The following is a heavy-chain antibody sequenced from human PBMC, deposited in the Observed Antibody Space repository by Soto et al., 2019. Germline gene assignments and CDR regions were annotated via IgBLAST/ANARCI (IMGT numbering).Heavy chain of an antibody. D-gene: IGHD2-15*01. CDR2: ISTTSSYI. CDR3: ARDRVSQDPY. J-gene: IGHJ4*02. Sequence: EVQLVESGGGLVKPGGSLRLSCAASGFPFSNFSMYWVRQAPGKGLEWVSAISTTSSYIYYADSVKGRFTISRDNAKNTLCLQMNSLRAEDTAICYCARDRVSQDPYWGQGTLVTVSS. CDR1: GFPFSNFS. V-gene: IGHV3-21*06.